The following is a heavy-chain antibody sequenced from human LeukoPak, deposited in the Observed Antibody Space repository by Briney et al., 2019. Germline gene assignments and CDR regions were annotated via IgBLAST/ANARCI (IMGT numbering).Heavy chain of an antibody. Sequence: PGGSLRLSCAASGFTFSSYGMHWVRQAPGKGLEWVAVIWYDGSNKYYADSVKGRFTISRDNSKNTLYLQMNSLRAEDTAAYYCAREMATIVLDYWGQGTLVTVSS. CDR1: GFTFSSYG. J-gene: IGHJ4*02. CDR3: AREMATIVLDY. V-gene: IGHV3-33*01. CDR2: IWYDGSNK. D-gene: IGHD5-24*01.